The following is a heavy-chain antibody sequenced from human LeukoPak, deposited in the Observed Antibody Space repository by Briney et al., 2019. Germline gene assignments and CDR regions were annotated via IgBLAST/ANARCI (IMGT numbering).Heavy chain of an antibody. CDR2: ISSDGSNT. CDR3: ARGPPFRGWYYFDY. Sequence: PGGSLRLSCAASGFTFSGYVMHWVRQAPGKGLEWVALISSDGSNTYYADSVKGRFTISRDNSKNTLYLQMNSLRAEDTAVYYCARGPPFRGWYYFDYWGQGTLVTVSA. CDR1: GFTFSGYV. J-gene: IGHJ4*02. D-gene: IGHD6-19*01. V-gene: IGHV3-30-3*01.